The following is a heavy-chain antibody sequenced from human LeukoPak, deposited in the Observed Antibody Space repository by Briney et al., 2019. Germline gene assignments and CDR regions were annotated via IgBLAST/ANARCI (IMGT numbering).Heavy chain of an antibody. CDR1: GYTFTSYY. D-gene: IGHD2-2*01. J-gene: IGHJ6*02. CDR2: INPSGGST. Sequence: ASVKVSCKASGYTFTSYYMHWVRQAPGQGLEWMGIINPSGGSTSYAQKFQGRVTMTRDTSTSTVYMELSSLRSEDTAVYYCARVGDCSSTSCYDAPYYYYGMDVWAKGPRSPSP. V-gene: IGHV1-46*01. CDR3: ARVGDCSSTSCYDAPYYYYGMDV.